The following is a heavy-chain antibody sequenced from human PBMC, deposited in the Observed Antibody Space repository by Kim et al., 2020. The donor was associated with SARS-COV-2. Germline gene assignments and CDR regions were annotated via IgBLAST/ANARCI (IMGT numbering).Heavy chain of an antibody. CDR2: IYTSGST. CDR1: GGSISSGSYY. CDR3: ARGLDIVVVPAVFDP. J-gene: IGHJ5*02. V-gene: IGHV4-61*02. D-gene: IGHD2-2*03. Sequence: SETLSLTCTVSGGSISSGSYYWSWIRQPAGKGLEWIGRIYTSGSTNYNPSLKSRVTISVDTSKNQFSLKLSSVTAADTAVYYCARGLDIVVVPAVFDPWGQGTLVTVSS.